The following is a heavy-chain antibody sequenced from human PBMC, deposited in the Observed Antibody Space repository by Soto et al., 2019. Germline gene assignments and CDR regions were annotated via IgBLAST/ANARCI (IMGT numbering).Heavy chain of an antibody. V-gene: IGHV4-39*01. CDR2: WYFSGTT. CDR3: ARGGKRVSMIRGFDF. D-gene: IGHD3-10*01. J-gene: IGHJ4*02. CDR1: GGSIRGSRYY. Sequence: PSETMDLTSTVSGGSIRGSRYYWAWIRQPPGKGLEWIGSWYFSGTTYYSPSLKSRVTISVDTSKNQFSLRLSSLTAADTAVYSCARGGKRVSMIRGFDFWGQGALVTVSS.